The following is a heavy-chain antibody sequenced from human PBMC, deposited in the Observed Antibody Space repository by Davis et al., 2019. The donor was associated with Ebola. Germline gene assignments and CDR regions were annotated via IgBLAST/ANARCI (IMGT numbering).Heavy chain of an antibody. CDR1: GFSFSDYY. D-gene: IGHD5-18*01. V-gene: IGHV3-11*01. J-gene: IGHJ6*04. CDR3: ARDVEDTALIIDYGMDV. CDR2: ISSSGRTI. Sequence: GESLKISCAASGFSFSDYYMSWIRQAPGKGLEWVSSISSSGRTIYYADSVEGRFTISRDNAKNSLYLQMNSLRADDTAVYYCARDVEDTALIIDYGMDVWGKGTTVTVSS.